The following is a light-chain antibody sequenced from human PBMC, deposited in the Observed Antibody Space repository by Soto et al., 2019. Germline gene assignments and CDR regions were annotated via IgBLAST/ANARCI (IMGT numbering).Light chain of an antibody. CDR2: EVT. J-gene: IGLJ1*01. CDR1: SSDVGGYNF. V-gene: IGLV2-14*01. CDR3: SSDTSSNTPYV. Sequence: QSALTQPASVSGSPGQSITISCTGSSSDVGGYNFVSWYQHHPGKAPKLILYEVTTRPSGVSSRFSGSKSGNTASLTISGLQADDEANYYCSSDTSSNTPYVFGTGTKVTVL.